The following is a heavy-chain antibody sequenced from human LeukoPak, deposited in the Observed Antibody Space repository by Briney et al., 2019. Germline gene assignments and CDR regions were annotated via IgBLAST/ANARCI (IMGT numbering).Heavy chain of an antibody. Sequence: PGGSLRLSCAASGFTFSSYSMNWVRQAPGKGLEWVSYISSSSSTIYYADSVKGRFTISRDNAKNSLYLQMNSLRAEDTAVYYCARGYCSGGSCYDYYGMDVWGQGTTVTVSS. CDR1: GFTFSSYS. V-gene: IGHV3-48*01. CDR2: ISSSSSTI. CDR3: ARGYCSGGSCYDYYGMDV. D-gene: IGHD2-15*01. J-gene: IGHJ6*02.